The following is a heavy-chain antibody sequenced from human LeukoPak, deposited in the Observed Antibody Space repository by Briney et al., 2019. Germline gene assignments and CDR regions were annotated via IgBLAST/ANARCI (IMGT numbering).Heavy chain of an antibody. CDR1: GGTFSSYA. J-gene: IGHJ4*02. V-gene: IGHV1-69*05. CDR3: ARDRSDDSRWYAGSH. D-gene: IGHD6-13*01. CDR2: IIPIFGTA. Sequence: ASVKVSCKASGGTFSSYAISWVRQAPGQGLEWMGGIIPIFGTANYAQKFRGRVTITTDESTSTAYMELSSLRSEDTAVYYCARDRSDDSRWYAGSHWGQGTLVTVSS.